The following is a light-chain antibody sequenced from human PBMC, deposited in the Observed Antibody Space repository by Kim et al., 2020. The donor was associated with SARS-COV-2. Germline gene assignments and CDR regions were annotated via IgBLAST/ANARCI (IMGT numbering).Light chain of an antibody. CDR1: QSISRY. V-gene: IGKV1-39*01. CDR2: AAS. Sequence: VGDRVTITCRASQSISRYLNWYQQKPGTAPKLLIYAASSLQSEVPSRFSGSGSGPDFTLTIRSLQPEDFATYYCQQSYSSPTWTFGQGTKVDIK. CDR3: QQSYSSPTWT. J-gene: IGKJ1*01.